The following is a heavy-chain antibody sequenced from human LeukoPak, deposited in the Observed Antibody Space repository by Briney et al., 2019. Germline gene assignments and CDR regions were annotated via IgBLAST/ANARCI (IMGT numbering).Heavy chain of an antibody. CDR1: GYTFTGYY. J-gene: IGHJ4*02. CDR2: INPNSGDT. V-gene: IGHV1-2*02. D-gene: IGHD5-12*01. Sequence: ASVKVSCKASGYTFTGYYMHWVRQAPGQGLEWMGWINPNSGDTNYAQKFQGRVTMTRDTSIRTAYLELSGLRSDDTAVYYCAKNPYEYYFDYWGQGTLVSVSS. CDR3: AKNPYEYYFDY.